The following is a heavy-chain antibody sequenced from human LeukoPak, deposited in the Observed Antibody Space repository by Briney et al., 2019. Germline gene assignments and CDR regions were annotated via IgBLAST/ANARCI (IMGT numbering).Heavy chain of an antibody. Sequence: PGGSLRLSCAASGFTFSSYGMHWVRQAPGKGLEWVAVIWYDGSNKYYADSVKGRFTISRDNSKNTLYLQMNSLRAEDTAVYYCARDPDSYSSSYYFDYWGQGTLVTVSS. CDR1: GFTFSSYG. J-gene: IGHJ4*02. D-gene: IGHD6-13*01. CDR2: IWYDGSNK. CDR3: ARDPDSYSSSYYFDY. V-gene: IGHV3-33*01.